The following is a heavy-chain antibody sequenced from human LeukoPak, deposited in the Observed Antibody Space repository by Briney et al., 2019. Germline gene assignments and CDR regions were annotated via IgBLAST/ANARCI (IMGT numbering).Heavy chain of an antibody. V-gene: IGHV4-39*01. CDR3: AKGRFYSSTPLADFDY. D-gene: IGHD6-13*01. Sequence: PSETLSLTCTVSGGSISSSSYYWGWIRQPPGKGLEWIGSIYYSGSTYYNSSLKSRVTISVDTSKNQFSLKLNSVTAADTAVYYCAKGRFYSSTPLADFDYWGQGTLVTVSS. J-gene: IGHJ4*02. CDR1: GGSISSSSYY. CDR2: IYYSGST.